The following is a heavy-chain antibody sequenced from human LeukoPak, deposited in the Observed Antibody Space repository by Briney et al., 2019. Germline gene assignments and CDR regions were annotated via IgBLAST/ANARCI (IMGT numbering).Heavy chain of an antibody. D-gene: IGHD2-2*01. J-gene: IGHJ3*02. Sequence: SETLSLTCTVSGGSVSSYYWSWIRRPPGRGLEWIAYLSHSGSSDSNPSLTSRVTTLVDTSKNQFSLKLTSVTAADTAVYYCARALYANAWYAFDIWGHGTMVTVSS. CDR1: GGSVSSYY. CDR3: ARALYANAWYAFDI. CDR2: LSHSGSS. V-gene: IGHV4-59*02.